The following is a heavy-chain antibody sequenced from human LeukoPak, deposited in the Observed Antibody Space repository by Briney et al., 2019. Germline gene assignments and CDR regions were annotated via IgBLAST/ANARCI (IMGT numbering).Heavy chain of an antibody. CDR1: GGSISSSSYY. CDR3: ARRAWYFDL. Sequence: SETLSLTCTVSGGSISSSSYYWGWIRQPPGKGLEWIGDINHVGVTNSNPSLKSRVAISVDTSKNQFSLKLSSVTAADTAVYYCARRAWYFDLWGRGTLVTVSS. V-gene: IGHV4-39*07. J-gene: IGHJ2*01. CDR2: INHVGVT.